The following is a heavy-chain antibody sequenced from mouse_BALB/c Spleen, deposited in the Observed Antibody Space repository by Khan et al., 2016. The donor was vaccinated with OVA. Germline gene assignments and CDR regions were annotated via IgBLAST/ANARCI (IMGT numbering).Heavy chain of an antibody. V-gene: IGHV1S136*01. D-gene: IGHD2-12*01. CDR1: GYTFTSYV. Sequence: VRLQQSGPELVKPGASVKMSCKASGYTFTSYVMHWVKQKPGLGLEWIGYIYPFNDDTNYNEKFKGKATLPSAKSSSTAYMQLSSLTSEDSAVFYCAPFDNYCVSFACGDQGTVIAVSA. CDR2: IYPFNDDT. J-gene: IGHJ3*01. CDR3: APFDNYCVSFAC.